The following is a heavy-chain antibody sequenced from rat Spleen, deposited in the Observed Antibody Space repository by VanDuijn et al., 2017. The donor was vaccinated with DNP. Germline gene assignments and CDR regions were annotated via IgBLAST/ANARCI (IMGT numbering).Heavy chain of an antibody. D-gene: IGHD4-3*01. CDR1: GFTFSDYY. V-gene: IGHV5-22*01. J-gene: IGHJ2*01. CDR3: IRWNSGHFDY. CDR2: IGSDGYAP. Sequence: EVQLVESGGGLVQPGRSLKLSCAASGFTFSDYYMAWVRQAPTRGLEWVAYIGSDGYAPYYGVSVKGRFTISRDNAKSTLYLQMNSPRSDDMATYYCIRWNSGHFDYWGQGVMVTVSS.